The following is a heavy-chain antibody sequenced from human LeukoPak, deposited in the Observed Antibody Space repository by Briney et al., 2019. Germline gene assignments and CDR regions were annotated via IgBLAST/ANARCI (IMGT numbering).Heavy chain of an antibody. D-gene: IGHD1-7*01. Sequence: PGGTLRLSCAASGFTFSSYGMSWVRQAPGKGLEWVSAISGSGGSTYYADSVKGRFTTSRDNSKNTLYLQMNSLRAEDTAVYYCAKRRGLELLYYYYMDVWGKGTTVTVSS. CDR2: ISGSGGST. J-gene: IGHJ6*03. CDR3: AKRRGLELLYYYYMDV. CDR1: GFTFSSYG. V-gene: IGHV3-23*01.